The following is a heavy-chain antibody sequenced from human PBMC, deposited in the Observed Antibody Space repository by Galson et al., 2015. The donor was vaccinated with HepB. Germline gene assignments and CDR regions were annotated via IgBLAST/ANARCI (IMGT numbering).Heavy chain of an antibody. CDR2: IYYSGST. CDR3: ARADYDFNYYYGMDV. J-gene: IGHJ6*02. CDR1: GGSISSYY. D-gene: IGHD3-3*01. V-gene: IGHV4-59*01. Sequence: SETLSLTCTVSGGSISSYYWSWIRQPPGKGLEWIGYIYYSGSTNYNPSLKSRVTISVDTSKNQFSLKLSSVTAADTAVYYCARADYDFNYYYGMDVWGQGTTVTVSS.